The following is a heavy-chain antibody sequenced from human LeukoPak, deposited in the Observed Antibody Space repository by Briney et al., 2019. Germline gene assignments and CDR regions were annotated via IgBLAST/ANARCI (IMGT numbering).Heavy chain of an antibody. CDR1: GFTFSKAW. V-gene: IGHV3-15*07. CDR2: IKSKTDGGTT. D-gene: IGHD5-12*01. Sequence: PGGSLRLSCAASGFTFSKAWMYWVRQAPGKGLEWVGRIKSKTDGGTTDYAAPVKGRFTISRDDSKNTLFLQMNSLKTEDTATYYCTTPKYSCYDFYFWGQGTLVTVSS. J-gene: IGHJ4*02. CDR3: TTPKYSCYDFYF.